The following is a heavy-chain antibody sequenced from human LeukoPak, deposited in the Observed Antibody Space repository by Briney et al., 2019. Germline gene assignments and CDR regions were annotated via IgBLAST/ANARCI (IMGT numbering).Heavy chain of an antibody. Sequence: SETLSLTCTVSGGSISSGDYYWRWIRQPPGKGLEWIGYIYYSGSTYYNPSLKSRVTISVDTSKNQFSLKLSSVTAADTAVYYCARVSRDFEPENAFDIWGQGTMVTVPS. J-gene: IGHJ3*02. V-gene: IGHV4-30-4*08. CDR2: IYYSGST. CDR3: ARVSRDFEPENAFDI. D-gene: IGHD1-14*01. CDR1: GGSISSGDYY.